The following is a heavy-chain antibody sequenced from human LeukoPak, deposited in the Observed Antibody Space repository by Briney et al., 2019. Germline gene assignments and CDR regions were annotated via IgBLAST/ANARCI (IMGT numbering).Heavy chain of an antibody. V-gene: IGHV4-38-2*02. J-gene: IGHJ3*02. CDR2: IYHSGST. CDR3: AGKGWFAVATAVYAFDI. D-gene: IGHD5-18*01. Sequence: KSSETLSLTCIVSGYSISSGYYWDWIRQPPGKGLEWIGSIYHSGSTYYNPSLKSRVTISVDTSKKQFSLKLSSVTAADTAVYYCAGKGWFAVATAVYAFDIWGQGTMVTVSS. CDR1: GYSISSGYY.